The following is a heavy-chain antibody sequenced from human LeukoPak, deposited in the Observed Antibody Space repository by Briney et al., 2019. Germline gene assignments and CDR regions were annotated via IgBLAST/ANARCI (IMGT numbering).Heavy chain of an antibody. CDR3: TRDHCRGDNCPSFDY. V-gene: IGHV1-18*04. Sequence: GASVKVSCKPSGSTFTSFGITWVRQAPGQGLEWMGWIRAYNGDTNYAQKFQGRVTMTTDTSTSTAYMDLRSLRSDDTAVYYCTRDHCRGDNCPSFDYWGQGTLVTVSS. J-gene: IGHJ4*02. CDR1: GSTFTSFG. D-gene: IGHD2-15*01. CDR2: IRAYNGDT.